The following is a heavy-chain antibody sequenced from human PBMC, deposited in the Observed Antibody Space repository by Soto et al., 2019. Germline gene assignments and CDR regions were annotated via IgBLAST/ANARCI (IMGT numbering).Heavy chain of an antibody. D-gene: IGHD2-21*02. J-gene: IGHJ4*02. CDR2: IIPIFGTA. Sequence: GASVKVSCKASGGTFSSYAISWVRQAPGQGLEWMGGIIPIFGTANYAQKFQGRVTITADESTSTAYMELSSLRSEDTAVYYCARAYCGGDCYSTYLYSIDYWGQGTLVTVSS. CDR1: GGTFSSYA. V-gene: IGHV1-69*13. CDR3: ARAYCGGDCYSTYLYSIDY.